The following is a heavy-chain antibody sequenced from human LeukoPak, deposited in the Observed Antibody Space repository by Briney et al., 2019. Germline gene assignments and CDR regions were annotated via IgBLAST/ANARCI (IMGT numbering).Heavy chain of an antibody. CDR3: ARDLTTLRSGMDV. D-gene: IGHD1-1*01. CDR2: ISSSGSTI. Sequence: GGSLRLSCAASGFTFSSYEMNWVRQAPGKGLEWVPYISSSGSTIYYADSVKGRFTISRDNAKNSLYLQMNSLRAEDTAVYYCARDLTTLRSGMDVWGQGTTVTVSS. V-gene: IGHV3-48*03. J-gene: IGHJ6*02. CDR1: GFTFSSYE.